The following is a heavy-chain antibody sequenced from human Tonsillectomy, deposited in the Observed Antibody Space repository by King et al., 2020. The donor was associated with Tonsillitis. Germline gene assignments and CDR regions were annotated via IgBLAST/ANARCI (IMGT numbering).Heavy chain of an antibody. V-gene: IGHV3-72*01. Sequence: VQLVESGGGLVQPGGSLRLSCAASGFTFSDHYMDWVRQAPGKGLEWVGRTRNKANSYTTEYAASVKGRVTISRDDSKNSVYLHMNSLKSEDTAVYYCTRVTLIYYLDYWGQGTLVTVSS. CDR3: TRVTLIYYLDY. D-gene: IGHD3-10*01. CDR2: TRNKANSYTT. J-gene: IGHJ4*02. CDR1: GFTFSDHY.